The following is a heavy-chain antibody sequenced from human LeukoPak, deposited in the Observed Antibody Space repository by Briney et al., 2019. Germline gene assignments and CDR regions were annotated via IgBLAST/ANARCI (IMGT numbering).Heavy chain of an antibody. CDR2: IDGSGNSI. Sequence: LSLTCTVSGGSISSSSYYWGWVRQAPGKGLEWLSYIDGSGNSIYYADSVKGRFTISRDNAKSSLYLQMSSLRADDTAVYYCARECLTCGGDSYDYWGQGALVTVSS. CDR3: ARECLTCGGDSYDY. J-gene: IGHJ4*02. D-gene: IGHD2-21*01. V-gene: IGHV3-48*03. CDR1: GGSISSSSYY.